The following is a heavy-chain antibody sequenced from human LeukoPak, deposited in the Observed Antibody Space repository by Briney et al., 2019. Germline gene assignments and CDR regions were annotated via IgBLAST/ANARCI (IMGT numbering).Heavy chain of an antibody. D-gene: IGHD6-19*01. CDR3: ARGGFFDSGWYIGYYFDY. CDR1: GGSISSGGYY. CDR2: IYYSGTT. J-gene: IGHJ4*02. Sequence: PSETLSLTCTVSGGSISSGGYYWSWIRQPPGKGLEWIGYIYYSGTTYYNPSLKNRVTISVERSKTQFSLKLTSVTAADTAVYYCARGGFFDSGWYIGYYFDYWGQGTLVTVSS. V-gene: IGHV4-30-2*01.